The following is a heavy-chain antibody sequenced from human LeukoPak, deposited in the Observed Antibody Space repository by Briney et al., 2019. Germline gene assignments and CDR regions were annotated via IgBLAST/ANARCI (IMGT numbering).Heavy chain of an antibody. CDR1: GGSFSGYY. Sequence: SETLSLTCAVYGGSFSGYYWSWIRQPPGKGLEWIGEINHSGSTNYNPSLKSRVTISIDTSKNQFSLKLSSVTAADTAVYYCARGVGYSYGSDYWGQGTLVTVSS. J-gene: IGHJ4*02. CDR2: INHSGST. CDR3: ARGVGYSYGSDY. D-gene: IGHD5-18*01. V-gene: IGHV4-34*01.